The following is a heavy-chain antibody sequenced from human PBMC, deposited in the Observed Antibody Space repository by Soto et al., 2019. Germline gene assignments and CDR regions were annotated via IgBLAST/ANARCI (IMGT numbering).Heavy chain of an antibody. J-gene: IGHJ3*02. Sequence: SETLSLTCTVSGGSISSGDYYWSWIRQPPGKGLEWIGYIYYSGSTYYNPSLKSRVTISVDTSKNQFSLKLSSVTAADTAVYYCARDRSAVAGTRSARGDAFDIWGQGTMVTVSS. CDR1: GGSISSGDYY. D-gene: IGHD6-19*01. CDR3: ARDRSAVAGTRSARGDAFDI. V-gene: IGHV4-30-4*01. CDR2: IYYSGST.